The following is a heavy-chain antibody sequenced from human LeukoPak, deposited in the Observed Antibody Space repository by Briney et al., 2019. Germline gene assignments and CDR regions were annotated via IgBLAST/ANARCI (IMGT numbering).Heavy chain of an antibody. D-gene: IGHD3-3*01. V-gene: IGHV1-69*13. Sequence: ASVKVSCKASGGTFSSYAISWVRQAPGQGLEWMGGIIPIFGTANYAQKFQGRVTITADESTTTVYMELSSLGSEDTAVYYCARPRTYYDFWRGYPPFDYWGQGTLVTVSS. CDR1: GGTFSSYA. CDR3: ARPRTYYDFWRGYPPFDY. J-gene: IGHJ4*02. CDR2: IIPIFGTA.